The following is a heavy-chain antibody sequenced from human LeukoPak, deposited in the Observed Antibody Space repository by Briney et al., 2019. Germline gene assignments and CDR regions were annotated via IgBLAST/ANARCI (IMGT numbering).Heavy chain of an antibody. Sequence: SGGSLRLSCAASGFSFSSYGMHWVRQAPGKGLEWVAVISYDGSKEYYADSVKGRFTISRDNSKNTLDLQMNSLRAEDTAVYYCAKPPYDSSGYYQSTFDYWGQGTLVTVSS. J-gene: IGHJ4*02. V-gene: IGHV3-30*18. CDR1: GFSFSSYG. CDR3: AKPPYDSSGYYQSTFDY. D-gene: IGHD3-22*01. CDR2: ISYDGSKE.